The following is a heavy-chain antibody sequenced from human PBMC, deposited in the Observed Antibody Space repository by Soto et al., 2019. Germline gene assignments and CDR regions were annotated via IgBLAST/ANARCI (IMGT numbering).Heavy chain of an antibody. Sequence: EEHLVQSGGGLVQPGGSLRLSCAASGFPFSTYWMHWVRQVPGQGLVWVSRINSDGSSTIYADFVKGRFTISRDNAKNPLYLQMNSLRVDATAIYYCAGGYQEWGQGALVTVFS. CDR2: INSDGSST. D-gene: IGHD5-12*01. V-gene: IGHV3-74*01. CDR3: AGGYQE. CDR1: GFPFSTYW. J-gene: IGHJ4*02.